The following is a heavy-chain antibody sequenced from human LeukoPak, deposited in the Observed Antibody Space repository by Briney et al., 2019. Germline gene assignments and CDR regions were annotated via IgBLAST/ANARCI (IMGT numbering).Heavy chain of an antibody. Sequence: ASVKVSCKASGGTFSSYAISWVRQAPGQGLEWMGRIIPILGIANYAQKFQGRVTITADKSTSTAYMELSSLRSGDTAVYYCARDYIRSSGYGYWGQGTLVTVSS. CDR2: IIPILGIA. J-gene: IGHJ4*02. CDR3: ARDYIRSSGYGY. D-gene: IGHD1-26*01. V-gene: IGHV1-69*04. CDR1: GGTFSSYA.